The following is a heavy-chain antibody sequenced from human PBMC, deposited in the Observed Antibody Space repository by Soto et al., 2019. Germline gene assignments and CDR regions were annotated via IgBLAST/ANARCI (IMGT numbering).Heavy chain of an antibody. J-gene: IGHJ4*02. Sequence: GGSLRLSCAASGFTFSSYGMHWVRQAPGKGLEWVAVISYDGSNKYYADSVKGRFTISRDNSKNTLYLQMNSLRAEDTAVYYCAKIAAAGTVDPFDYWGQGTLVTVSS. CDR3: AKIAAAGTVDPFDY. CDR2: ISYDGSNK. D-gene: IGHD6-13*01. V-gene: IGHV3-30*18. CDR1: GFTFSSYG.